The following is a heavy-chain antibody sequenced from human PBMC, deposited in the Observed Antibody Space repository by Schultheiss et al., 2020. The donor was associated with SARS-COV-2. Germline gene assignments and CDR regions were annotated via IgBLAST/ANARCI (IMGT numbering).Heavy chain of an antibody. CDR1: GDSISSGGYY. D-gene: IGHD2/OR15-2a*01. V-gene: IGHV4-31*03. J-gene: IGHJ4*02. CDR3: AREGLSGEIDY. CDR2: IYYSGST. Sequence: SETLSLTCTVSGDSISSGGYYWSWIRQHPGKGLEWIGYIYYSGSTYYNPSLKSRVTISVDTSKNQFSLKLSSVTAADTAVYYCAREGLSGEIDYWGQGTLVTVSS.